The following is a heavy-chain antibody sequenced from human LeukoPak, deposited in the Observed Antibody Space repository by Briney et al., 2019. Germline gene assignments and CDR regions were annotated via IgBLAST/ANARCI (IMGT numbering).Heavy chain of an antibody. V-gene: IGHV4-59*01. CDR2: IYYSGST. J-gene: IGHJ4*02. CDR1: GGSISTYY. Sequence: SETLSLTCTASGGSISTYYWSWIRQPPGKGLGWIGYIYYSGSTNYNPSLKSRVTISVDTSKNQFSLKLGSVTAADTAVYYCAREEALGSGSFDYWGQGTLVTVSS. D-gene: IGHD1-26*01. CDR3: AREEALGSGSFDY.